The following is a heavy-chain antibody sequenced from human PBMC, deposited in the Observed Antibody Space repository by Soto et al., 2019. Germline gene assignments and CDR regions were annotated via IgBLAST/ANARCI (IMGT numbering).Heavy chain of an antibody. D-gene: IGHD1-26*01. J-gene: IGHJ4*02. CDR2: IRQDGSEK. Sequence: EVQLVESGGDLVQPGGSLRLSCAASGFRFTTYWMTWVRQAPGKGLEWVAIIRQDGSEKTYVDSVKGRFSISRDTAKNALYLQMNSLRAEDAAVYYCASYRTMGCWGQGTPVTVSS. CDR3: ASYRTMGC. CDR1: GFRFTTYW. V-gene: IGHV3-7*03.